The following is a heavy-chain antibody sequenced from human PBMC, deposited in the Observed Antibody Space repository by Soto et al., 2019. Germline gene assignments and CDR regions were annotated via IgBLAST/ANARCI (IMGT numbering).Heavy chain of an antibody. J-gene: IGHJ4*02. CDR3: ARGLWSGYVNDY. V-gene: IGHV4-34*01. D-gene: IGHD3-3*01. Sequence: PSETLSLTCAVYGGSFSGYYWSWIRQPPGKGLEWIGEINHSGSTNYNPSLKSRVTISVDTSKNQFSLKLSSVTAADTAVYYCARGLWSGYVNDYWGQGTLVTVSS. CDR2: INHSGST. CDR1: GGSFSGYY.